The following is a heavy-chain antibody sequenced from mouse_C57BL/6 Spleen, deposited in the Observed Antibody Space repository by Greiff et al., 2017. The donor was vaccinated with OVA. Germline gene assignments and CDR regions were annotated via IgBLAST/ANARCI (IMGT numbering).Heavy chain of an antibody. V-gene: IGHV1-61*01. J-gene: IGHJ3*01. Sequence: QVQLQQPGAELVRPGSSVKLSCKASGYTFTSYWMDWVKQRPGQGLEWIGNIYPSDSENHYNQKFKDKATLTVDKSSSTAYMQLSSLTSEDSAVYYCAKGPYGYDAAWFAYWGQGTLVTVSA. CDR2: IYPSDSEN. CDR3: AKGPYGYDAAWFAY. D-gene: IGHD2-2*01. CDR1: GYTFTSYW.